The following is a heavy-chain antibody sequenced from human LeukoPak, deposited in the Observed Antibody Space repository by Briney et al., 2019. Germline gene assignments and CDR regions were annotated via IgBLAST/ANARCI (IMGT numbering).Heavy chain of an antibody. CDR3: ARGSSGWYYYYYMDV. V-gene: IGHV1-8*03. D-gene: IGHD6-19*01. CDR1: GYSFTNFH. J-gene: IGHJ6*03. Sequence: GASVKVSCKAAGYSFTNFHINWVRQAPGQGPEWMGWMNPNTGNTGFAQKFQGRVTITQNTSISTVYMELNSLTSEDTAIYYCARGSSGWYYYYYMDVWGKGTTVTVSS. CDR2: MNPNTGNT.